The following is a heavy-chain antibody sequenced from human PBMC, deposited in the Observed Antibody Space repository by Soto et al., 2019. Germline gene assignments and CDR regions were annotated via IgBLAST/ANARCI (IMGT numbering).Heavy chain of an antibody. CDR3: ERYAFDGMDV. V-gene: IGHV1-69*02. CDR1: GGTFSSYT. CDR2: IIPILGRA. D-gene: IGHD3-3*01. Sequence: QVQLVQSGAEVKKPGSSVKVSCKASGGTFSSYTISWVRQAPGQGLEWMGRIIPILGRANYEQKFKGRVKITTDKSTRTAYIELSSLRAEDTGVYYCERYAFDGMDVWGQGTTVTVSS. J-gene: IGHJ6*02.